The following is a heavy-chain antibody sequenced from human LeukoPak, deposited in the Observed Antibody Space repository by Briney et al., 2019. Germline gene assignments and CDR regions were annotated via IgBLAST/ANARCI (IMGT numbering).Heavy chain of an antibody. D-gene: IGHD3-10*01. CDR3: ATDQRGAGLGFVYGSGSFNGLDV. CDR2: FDPEDGET. V-gene: IGHV1-24*01. J-gene: IGHJ6*02. Sequence: ASVKVSCNVSGYTLTELSMHWVRHAPGKGLEWMGGFDPEDGETIYAQKFQGRVTMTEDTSTDTGYMELSSLRSEDTAVYYCATDQRGAGLGFVYGSGSFNGLDVWGQGTTVTVSS. CDR1: GYTLTELS.